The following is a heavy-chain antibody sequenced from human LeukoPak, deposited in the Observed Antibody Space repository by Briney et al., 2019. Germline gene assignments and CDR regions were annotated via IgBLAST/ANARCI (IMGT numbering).Heavy chain of an antibody. D-gene: IGHD3-10*01. V-gene: IGHV4-34*01. J-gene: IGHJ3*02. CDR2: INHSGST. Sequence: PSETLSLTCAVYGGSFSGYYWSWIRQPPGKGLEWIGEINHSGSTNYNPSLKSRVTISVDTSKNQSSLKLSSVTAADTAVYYCATYYYGLFDIWGQGTMVTVSS. CDR3: ATYYYGLFDI. CDR1: GGSFSGYY.